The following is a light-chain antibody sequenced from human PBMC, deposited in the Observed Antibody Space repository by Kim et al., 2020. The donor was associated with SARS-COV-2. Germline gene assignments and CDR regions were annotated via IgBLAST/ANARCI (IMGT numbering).Light chain of an antibody. J-gene: IGLJ3*02. V-gene: IGLV1-44*01. CDR3: AGWDGSLNAEV. CDR1: SSNLGTNS. CDR2: KNN. Sequence: GQRVTITCSESSSNLGTNSVHWYQQFPGRAPEVLIYKNNQRPSGVPDRFSGSKSGTSASLAISGLQSEDEGDYYCAGWDGSLNAEVFGGGTKLTVL.